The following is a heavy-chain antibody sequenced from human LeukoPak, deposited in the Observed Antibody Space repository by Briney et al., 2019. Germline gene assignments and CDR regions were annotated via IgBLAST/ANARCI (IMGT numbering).Heavy chain of an antibody. Sequence: KSSETLSLTCTVSGVSVSSGIYYWSWIRQPPGKGLEWIGYIYYSGSTNYNPSLKSRVTISVDTSKNQFSLKLSSVTAADTAVYYCARAGPANIWVRGSLDIWRQGTMVTVSS. V-gene: IGHV4-61*01. CDR1: GVSVSSGIYY. CDR2: IYYSGST. D-gene: IGHD3-10*01. J-gene: IGHJ3*02. CDR3: ARAGPANIWVRGSLDI.